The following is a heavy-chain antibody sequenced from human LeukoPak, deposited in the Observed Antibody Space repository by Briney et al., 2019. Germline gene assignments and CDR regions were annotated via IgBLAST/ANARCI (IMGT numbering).Heavy chain of an antibody. J-gene: IGHJ3*02. D-gene: IGHD2-15*01. CDR3: AGPLLPWGAFDI. CDR2: IYYSGST. CDR1: GGSISSYY. Sequence: SETLSLTCTVSGGSISSYYWSWIRQPPGKGLEWIGYIYYSGSTNYNPSLKSRVTIPVDTSKNQFSLKLSSVTAADTAVYYCAGPLLPWGAFDIWGQGTMVTVSS. V-gene: IGHV4-59*01.